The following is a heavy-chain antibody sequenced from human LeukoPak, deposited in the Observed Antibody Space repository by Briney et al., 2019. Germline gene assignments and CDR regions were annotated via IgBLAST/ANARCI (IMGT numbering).Heavy chain of an antibody. D-gene: IGHD5-24*01. CDR3: AKGEMATMGFSYYYYGMDV. J-gene: IGHJ6*02. Sequence: GGSLRLSCAASGFPFSSYGMHWVRQAPGKGLEWVAVISYDGSNKYYADSVKGRFTISRDNSKNTLYLQMNSLRAEDTAVYYCAKGEMATMGFSYYYYGMDVWGQGTRSPSP. V-gene: IGHV3-30*18. CDR1: GFPFSSYG. CDR2: ISYDGSNK.